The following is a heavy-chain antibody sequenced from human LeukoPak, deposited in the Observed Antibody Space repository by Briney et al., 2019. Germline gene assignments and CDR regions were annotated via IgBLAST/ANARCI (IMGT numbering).Heavy chain of an antibody. Sequence: PSETLSLTCAVYGGSFSGYYWSWIRQPPGKGLEWIGEINHSGSTNYNPSLKSRVTISVDTSKNQFSLKLSSVTAADTAVYYCARGLGSGSYYNWDDAFDIWGQGTMVTVSS. CDR1: GGSFSGYY. V-gene: IGHV4-34*01. CDR3: ARGLGSGSYYNWDDAFDI. J-gene: IGHJ3*02. D-gene: IGHD3-10*01. CDR2: INHSGST.